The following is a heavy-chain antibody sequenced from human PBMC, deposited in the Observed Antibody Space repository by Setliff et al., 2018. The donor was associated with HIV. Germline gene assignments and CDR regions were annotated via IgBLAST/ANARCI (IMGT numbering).Heavy chain of an antibody. CDR1: GFTFSNYW. J-gene: IGHJ4*02. Sequence: GGSLRLSCAASGFTFSNYWIIWVRQAPGKGLEWVANINQDGSKKYYVDSVKGRFTISRDNAKNSLYLQRNSLTADDTAVYYCARDSGTTMGASGPGYWGQGTLVTVSS. CDR3: ARDSGTTMGASGPGY. V-gene: IGHV3-7*01. CDR2: INQDGSKK. D-gene: IGHD1-26*01.